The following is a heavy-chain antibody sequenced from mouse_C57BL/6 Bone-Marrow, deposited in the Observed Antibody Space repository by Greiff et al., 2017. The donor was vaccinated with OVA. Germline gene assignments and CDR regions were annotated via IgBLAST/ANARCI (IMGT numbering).Heavy chain of an antibody. CDR1: GYAFSSSW. J-gene: IGHJ2*01. D-gene: IGHD2-2*01. V-gene: IGHV1-82*01. Sequence: VQLQQSGPELVKPGASVKISCKASGYAFSSSWMNWVKQRPGKGLEWIGRIYPGDGDTNYNGKFKGKATLTADKSSSTAYMQLSSLTSEDSAVYFCADGYDGKADYWGQGTTLTVSS. CDR2: IYPGDGDT. CDR3: ADGYDGKADY.